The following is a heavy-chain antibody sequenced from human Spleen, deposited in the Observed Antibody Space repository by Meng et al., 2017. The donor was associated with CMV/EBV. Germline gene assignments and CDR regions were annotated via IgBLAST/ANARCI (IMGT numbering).Heavy chain of an antibody. CDR3: ARANWNYEYTYYFDY. CDR2: ITSNGFNK. D-gene: IGHD1-7*01. V-gene: IGHV3-30-3*01. CDR1: GFTFSSPA. J-gene: IGHJ4*02. Sequence: GESLKISCAASGFTFSSPALHWVRQAPGMGLQWVSLITSNGFNKYYADYVKGRFTISRDNSKNTVDLQMSSLRVDDTAVYYCARANWNYEYTYYFDYWGQGTLVTVSS.